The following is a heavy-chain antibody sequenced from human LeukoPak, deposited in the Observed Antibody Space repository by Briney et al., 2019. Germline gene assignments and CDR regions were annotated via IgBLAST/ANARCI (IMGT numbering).Heavy chain of an antibody. V-gene: IGHV3-48*03. D-gene: IGHD2-21*01. J-gene: IGHJ4*02. CDR2: ISSNGKTI. CDR3: AALWSFDY. Sequence: PGGPLRLSCAASGFTFSTYEMNWVRQAPGKGLEWISYISSNGKTIYYSDSVKGRFTISRDNAKNSLYLQMNSLRVEDTAVYYCAALWSFDYWGQGTLVSVSS. CDR1: GFTFSTYE.